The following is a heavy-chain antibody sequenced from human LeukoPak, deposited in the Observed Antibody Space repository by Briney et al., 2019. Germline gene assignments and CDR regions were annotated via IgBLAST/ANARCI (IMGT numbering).Heavy chain of an antibody. J-gene: IGHJ4*02. CDR2: IYYSGST. CDR1: GGSISSYY. CDR3: ARVPHSATFDY. D-gene: IGHD1-26*01. Sequence: PSETLSLTCTVSGGSISSYYWSWIRQPPGKGLEWIGYIYYSGSTNYNPSLKSRVTISVDTSKNQFSLKLSSVTAADTAVYYCARVPHSATFDYWGQGTLVTVSS. V-gene: IGHV4-59*01.